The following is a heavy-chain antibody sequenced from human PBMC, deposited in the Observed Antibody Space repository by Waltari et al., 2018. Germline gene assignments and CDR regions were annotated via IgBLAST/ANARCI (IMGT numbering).Heavy chain of an antibody. D-gene: IGHD6-19*01. Sequence: ESGGTLPHPGTSLRLTCVATGFQLKGSGMDWVRQAPGKGPQWVSFLGAGGRPVYYEDSVRGRFTISRDNARDTLYLQMTSLRVEDTAVYYCATSIEVAGRNAFDIWGQGTMVTVSS. CDR2: LGAGGRPV. CDR1: GFQLKGSG. V-gene: IGHV3-48*03. CDR3: ATSIEVAGRNAFDI. J-gene: IGHJ3*02.